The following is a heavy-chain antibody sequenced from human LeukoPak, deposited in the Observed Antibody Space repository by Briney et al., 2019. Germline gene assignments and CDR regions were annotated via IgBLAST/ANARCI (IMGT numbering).Heavy chain of an antibody. Sequence: GGSLRLSCAASGVTFRSYGMHWVRQAPGKGLEWVALISSDGNDKLYGGSVKGRFTISRDDSKSTLYLQMNRLRVEDTDVYIFTAKVIRGNSGDDYDDWGQGTLVTVSS. CDR1: GVTFRSYG. J-gene: IGHJ4*02. CDR2: ISSDGNDK. CDR3: TAKVIRGNSGDDYDD. D-gene: IGHD5-12*01. V-gene: IGHV3-30*03.